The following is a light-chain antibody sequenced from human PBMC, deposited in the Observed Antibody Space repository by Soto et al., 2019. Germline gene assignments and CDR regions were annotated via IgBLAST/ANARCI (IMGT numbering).Light chain of an antibody. J-gene: IGLJ2*01. Sequence: QSALTQPASVSGSPGQSITISCTGTSSDVGGYSYVSWYQQHPGKTPKLMIYEVSHRPSGVSHRFSGSKSGTTASLTISGLQAEDEADYYCSSYTRSFTVVFGGGTKVTVL. CDR2: EVS. CDR1: SSDVGGYSY. V-gene: IGLV2-14*01. CDR3: SSYTRSFTVV.